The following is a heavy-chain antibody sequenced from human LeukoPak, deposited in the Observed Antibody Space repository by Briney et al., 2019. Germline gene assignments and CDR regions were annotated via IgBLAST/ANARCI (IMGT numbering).Heavy chain of an antibody. CDR3: AGLVGRYSSGLYYYYFDY. J-gene: IGHJ4*02. CDR2: MYLSGTT. CDR1: GDSINSLDL. V-gene: IGHV4-4*02. Sequence: TSETLSLTCTVSGDSINSLDLWSWVRQPPGKGLEWIGEMYLSGTTHSNPSVKSRVTISIDKSKNQFFLNLSSVTAADTAVYYCAGLVGRYSSGLYYYYFDYWGQGALVTVSS. D-gene: IGHD3-22*01.